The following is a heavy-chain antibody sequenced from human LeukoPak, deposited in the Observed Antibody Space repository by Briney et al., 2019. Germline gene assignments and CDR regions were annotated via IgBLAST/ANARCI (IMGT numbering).Heavy chain of an antibody. CDR3: ARVSTNQVYYYMDV. J-gene: IGHJ6*03. V-gene: IGHV4-4*07. Sequence: PSETLSLTCTVSGGSISSYYWNWIRQPADKGLEWIGRIYTSGSTNYNPSLMSRVTMSVDTSKNQFSLKLSSVTAADTAVYYCARVSTNQVYYYMDVWGKGTTVTVSS. CDR2: IYTSGST. CDR1: GGSISSYY.